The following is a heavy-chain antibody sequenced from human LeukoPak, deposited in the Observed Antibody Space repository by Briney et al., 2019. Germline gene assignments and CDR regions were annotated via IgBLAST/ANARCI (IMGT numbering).Heavy chain of an antibody. V-gene: IGHV3-64*02. CDR1: GFRFSYHD. CDR3: ARELGGTKTGGFDI. J-gene: IGHJ3*02. D-gene: IGHD1-14*01. Sequence: GGSLRLSCAASGFRFSYHDMHWVRQAPGKGLEFVSSIGAAGAHTFYADSVKGRFTISRDNFQSTMYLQMDGLRPEDSAVYFCARELGGTKTGGFDIWGQGTVVTVSS. CDR2: IGAAGAHT.